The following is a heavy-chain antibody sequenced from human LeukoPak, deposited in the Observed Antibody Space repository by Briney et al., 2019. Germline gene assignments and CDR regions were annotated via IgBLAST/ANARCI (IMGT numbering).Heavy chain of an antibody. Sequence: SQTLSLACAVSGGSISSGGYSWSWIRQPPGKGLEWIGEINHSGSTNYNPSLKSRVTISVDTSKNQFSLKLSSVTAADTAVYYCARRDYYDSSGYPRAPFDIWGQGTMVTVSS. CDR2: INHSGST. CDR3: ARRDYYDSSGYPRAPFDI. J-gene: IGHJ3*02. CDR1: GGSISSGGYS. V-gene: IGHV4-30-2*01. D-gene: IGHD3-22*01.